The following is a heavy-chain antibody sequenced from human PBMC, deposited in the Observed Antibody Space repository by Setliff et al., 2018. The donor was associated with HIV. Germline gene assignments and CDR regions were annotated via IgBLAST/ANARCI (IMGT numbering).Heavy chain of an antibody. CDR2: INPSGST. CDR1: GESFSGFY. CDR3: ASGFGAPYLFSGYMDV. V-gene: IGHV4-34*01. Sequence: SETLSLTCAVYGESFSGFYWNWTRQPPGKGLEWIGEINPSGSTKYNPSCKSRVTISEDKAKNQFSLKLTSVTAADTAVYFCASGFGAPYLFSGYMDVWGKGTTVTVSS. J-gene: IGHJ6*03. D-gene: IGHD1-26*01.